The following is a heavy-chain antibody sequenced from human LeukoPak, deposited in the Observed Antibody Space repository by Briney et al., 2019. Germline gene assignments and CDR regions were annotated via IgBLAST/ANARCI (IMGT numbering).Heavy chain of an antibody. J-gene: IGHJ4*02. CDR2: ISYDGSNK. V-gene: IGHV3-30*18. CDR1: GFTFSSYG. D-gene: IGHD1-26*01. CDR3: ANPPEVGATVGYFDY. Sequence: PGGSLRLSCAASGFTFSSYGMHWVRQAPGKGLEWVALISYDGSNKYYADSVKGRFTISRDNSKNTLYLQMNSLRAEDTAIYYCANPPEVGATVGYFDYWGQGTLVTVSS.